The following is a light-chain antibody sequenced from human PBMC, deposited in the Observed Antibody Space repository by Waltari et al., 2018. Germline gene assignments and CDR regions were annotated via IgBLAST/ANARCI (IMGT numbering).Light chain of an antibody. CDR1: PSVLYSSNNKNY. J-gene: IGKJ2*01. CDR2: WAT. CDR3: QQYYSTPYT. Sequence: DIVMTQSPDSLAVSLGERATINCKSSPSVLYSSNNKNYLAWYQQKPGQPPQLLSYWATSRESGVPERCSGSGSGTDFTLTISSLQAEDVAVYYCQQYYSTPYTFGQGTKLEIK. V-gene: IGKV4-1*01.